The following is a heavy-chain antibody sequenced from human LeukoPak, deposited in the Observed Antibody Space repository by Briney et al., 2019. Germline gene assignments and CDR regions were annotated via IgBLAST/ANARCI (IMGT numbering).Heavy chain of an antibody. Sequence: SETLSLTCTVSGGSISSSSYYWGWIRQPPGKGLEWIGYIYYSGSTNYNPSLKSRVTISVDTSKNQFSLKLSSVTAADTAVYYCASGSHGRVVYGMDVWGQGTTVTVSS. CDR2: IYYSGST. CDR1: GGSISSSSYY. J-gene: IGHJ6*02. CDR3: ASGSHGRVVYGMDV. D-gene: IGHD2-15*01. V-gene: IGHV4-61*05.